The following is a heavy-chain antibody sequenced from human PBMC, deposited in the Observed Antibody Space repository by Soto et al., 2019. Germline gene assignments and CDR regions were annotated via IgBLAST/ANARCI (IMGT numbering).Heavy chain of an antibody. D-gene: IGHD5-18*01. J-gene: IGHJ5*02. CDR2: IYYSGST. Sequence: SETLSLTCIVSGGSISSSSYYWGWIRQPPGKGLEWIGSIYYSGSTYYNPSLKSRVTISVDTSKNQFSLKLSSVTAADTAVFYCAKKKACYRFDPWGQGTLVTVSS. V-gene: IGHV4-39*01. CDR3: AKKKACYRFDP. CDR1: GGSISSSSYY.